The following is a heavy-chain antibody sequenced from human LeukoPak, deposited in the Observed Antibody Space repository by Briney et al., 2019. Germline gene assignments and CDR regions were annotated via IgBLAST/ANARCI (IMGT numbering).Heavy chain of an antibody. V-gene: IGHV3-21*01. D-gene: IGHD5-24*01. Sequence: GGSLRLSCAASGFTFSSYSMNWVRQAPGKGLEWVSIISSSSSYIYYADSVKGRFTISRDNAKNSLYLQMNSLRAEDTAVYYCARDPLGRDGYNSDIWGQGTMVTVSS. J-gene: IGHJ3*02. CDR1: GFTFSSYS. CDR3: ARDPLGRDGYNSDI. CDR2: ISSSSSYI.